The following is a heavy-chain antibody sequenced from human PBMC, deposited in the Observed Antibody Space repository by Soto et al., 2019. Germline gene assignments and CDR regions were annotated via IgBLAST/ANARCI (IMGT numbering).Heavy chain of an antibody. CDR3: VADLPDRAVYDFDY. V-gene: IGHV3-15*07. CDR2: VKSKIDGGTM. CDR1: GFTFIGAW. J-gene: IGHJ4*02. Sequence: EVQLVESGGGLVEPGGSLRPSCAASGFTFIGAWMNWVRQAPGKGLEWVGRVKSKIDGGTMDYAAPVKGRFTISRDDSRDTVYLQMNSLRSEDTAVYYFVADLPDRAVYDFDYWGQGILVTVSS. D-gene: IGHD6-19*01.